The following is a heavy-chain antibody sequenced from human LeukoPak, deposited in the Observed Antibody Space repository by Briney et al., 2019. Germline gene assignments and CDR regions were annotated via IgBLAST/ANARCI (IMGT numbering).Heavy chain of an antibody. CDR3: ARDLVTVTKGFDI. J-gene: IGHJ3*02. Sequence: PSETLSLTRAVSDDSFSSHYWTWIRQPPGKGLEWIGYISYIWSANYNPSLKSRVTISIDTSKNQFSLKLSSVTAADTAVYYCARDLVTVTKGFDIWGQGTMVSVSS. CDR2: ISYIWSA. D-gene: IGHD4-17*01. V-gene: IGHV4-59*11. CDR1: DDSFSSHY.